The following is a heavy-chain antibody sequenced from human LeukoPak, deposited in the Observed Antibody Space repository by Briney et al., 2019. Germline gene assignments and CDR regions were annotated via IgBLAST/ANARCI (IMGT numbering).Heavy chain of an antibody. CDR2: IDPESGER. CDR1: GYTFTEMS. Sequence: GASVKVSCKVPGYTFTEMSIHWVRQTPGKGLEWLGGIDPESGERVYAQNFRGRVTMSEDTSTDTAYMEVSSLRSEGTAIYYCADFGVVTNWFDPWGQGTLVTVSS. CDR3: ADFGVVTNWFDP. V-gene: IGHV1-24*01. J-gene: IGHJ5*02. D-gene: IGHD3-3*01.